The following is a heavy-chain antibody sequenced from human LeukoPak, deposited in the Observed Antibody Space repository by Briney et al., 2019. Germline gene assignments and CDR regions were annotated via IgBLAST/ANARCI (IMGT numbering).Heavy chain of an antibody. V-gene: IGHV3-23*01. CDR2: VSASGLHT. D-gene: IGHD3-3*01. Sequence: GGSLRLSCAASGFSFSSYPMNWVRQIPGKGLEWVATVSASGLHTYYPDSVKGRFVISRDNSRNIVLLQMDTLRAEDTAFYFCAKMLSGIFCPPYFDSCRQGTLVCVSS. J-gene: IGHJ4*02. CDR1: GFSFSSYP. CDR3: AKMLSGIFCPPYFDS.